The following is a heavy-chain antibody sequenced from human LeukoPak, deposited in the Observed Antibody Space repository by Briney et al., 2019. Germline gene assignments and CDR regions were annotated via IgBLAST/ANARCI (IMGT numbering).Heavy chain of an antibody. J-gene: IGHJ4*02. Sequence: GGSLRLSCAASGFTFSSYGMHWVRQAPGKGLDWVAFIWYDGSNKYYADSVKGRFTISRDNSKNTLYLQMNSLRAEDTAVYYCARDPALGGNYGDYPPFDYWGQGTLVTVSS. CDR3: ARDPALGGNYGDYPPFDY. V-gene: IGHV3-30*02. D-gene: IGHD4-17*01. CDR1: GFTFSSYG. CDR2: IWYDGSNK.